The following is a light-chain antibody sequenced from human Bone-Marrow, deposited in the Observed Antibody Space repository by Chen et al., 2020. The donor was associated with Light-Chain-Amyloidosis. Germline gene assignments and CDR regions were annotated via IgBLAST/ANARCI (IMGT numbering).Light chain of an antibody. J-gene: IGLJ3*02. Sequence: SSVLTQTSPVSVAPGQTATIACGGTTIGSTSVHWYQQTPDQAPLQVVYDDSDRPSGIPERLSGSNSGNTATLTISRVEAGDEADYYCQVWDRSSDRPVFGGGTKLTVL. CDR3: QVWDRSSDRPV. CDR2: DDS. V-gene: IGLV3-21*02. CDR1: TIGSTS.